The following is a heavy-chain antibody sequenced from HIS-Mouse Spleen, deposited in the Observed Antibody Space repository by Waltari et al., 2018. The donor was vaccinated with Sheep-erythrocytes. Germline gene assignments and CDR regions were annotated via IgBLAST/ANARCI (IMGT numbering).Heavy chain of an antibody. V-gene: IGHV3-23*01. Sequence: EVQLLESGGGLVQPGGSLRLSCAASGFTFSSYAMSWVRQAPGEGLEWVSAIDGSGGSTNYAESGKGRFTISRDNSKNTLYLQMNSLRAEDTAVYYCAKDLNWGSYYYGMDVWGQGTTVTVSS. D-gene: IGHD7-27*01. CDR2: IDGSGGST. J-gene: IGHJ6*02. CDR3: AKDLNWGSYYYGMDV. CDR1: GFTFSSYA.